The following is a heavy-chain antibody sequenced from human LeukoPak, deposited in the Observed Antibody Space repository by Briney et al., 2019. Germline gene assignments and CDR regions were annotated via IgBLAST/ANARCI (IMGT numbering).Heavy chain of an antibody. V-gene: IGHV1-69*04. CDR2: VIPILGIA. CDR1: GGTFSSYA. CDR3: ARDYFGYCSGGSCYYY. J-gene: IGHJ4*02. D-gene: IGHD2-15*01. Sequence: SVKVSCKASGGTFSSYAISWVRQAPGQGLEWMGRVIPILGIANYAQKFQGRVTITADKSTSTAYMELSSLRSEDTAVYYCARDYFGYCSGGSCYYYWGQGTLVTVSS.